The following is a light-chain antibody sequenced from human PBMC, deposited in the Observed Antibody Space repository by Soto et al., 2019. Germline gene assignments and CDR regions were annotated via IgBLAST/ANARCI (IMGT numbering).Light chain of an antibody. CDR1: SSNIGSEY. Sequence: QAVVTQPPSASGTPGQRVTISCSGSSSNIGSEYVVWYQHLPGTAPKLLIYRNNQRPSGVPDRFAGSKSGTSASLAISGLRSEDEADYYGAARDDSLSGHWVFGGGTKLTVL. J-gene: IGLJ3*02. CDR3: AARDDSLSGHWV. CDR2: RNN. V-gene: IGLV1-47*01.